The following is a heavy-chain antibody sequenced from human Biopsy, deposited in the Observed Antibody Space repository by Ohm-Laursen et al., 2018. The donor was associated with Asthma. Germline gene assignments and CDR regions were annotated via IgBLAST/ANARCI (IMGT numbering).Heavy chain of an antibody. D-gene: IGHD3-9*01. Sequence: TQTLTLTCSFSGFSLRTPGVGVGWIRQSPGKALEWLALIYLDDYNLFRPSLKRRPTITKDPSKNQVVLTMTKMDPVDSGTYYCALSQDSGFDDHSPSWFDPWGQGTLVTVSS. CDR3: ALSQDSGFDDHSPSWFDP. J-gene: IGHJ5*02. CDR1: GFSLRTPGVG. CDR2: IYLDDYN. V-gene: IGHV2-5*02.